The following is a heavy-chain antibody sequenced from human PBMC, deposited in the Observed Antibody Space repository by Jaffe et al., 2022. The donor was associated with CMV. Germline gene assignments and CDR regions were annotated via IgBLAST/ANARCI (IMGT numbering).Heavy chain of an antibody. CDR2: ISGNADRT. Sequence: EVQLLESGGGLVQPGGSLRLSCAASGFTFSSYAMNWVRQAPGKGLEWVSGISGNADRTYYADSVMGRFTISRDNSKNKLYLQMTSLRAEDTAVYYCAKTDRINLATGGTSHFDYWGQGTLVTVSS. V-gene: IGHV3-23*01. J-gene: IGHJ4*02. D-gene: IGHD6-13*01. CDR3: AKTDRINLATGGTSHFDY. CDR1: GFTFSSYA.